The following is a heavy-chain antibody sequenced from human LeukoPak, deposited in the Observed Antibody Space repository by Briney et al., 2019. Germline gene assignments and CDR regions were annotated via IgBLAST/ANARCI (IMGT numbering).Heavy chain of an antibody. D-gene: IGHD3-22*01. CDR1: GLIFSNAW. J-gene: IGHJ4*02. CDR2: IQSKADGGTT. V-gene: IGHV3-15*01. CDR3: RYYDSSGRRDY. Sequence: PGGSLRLSCAASGLIFSNAWMNWVRQAPGKGLEWVGRIQSKADGGTTDYAASVKGRFTVSGDDSKNTLYLQMNILRTDDTAVYYCRYYDSSGRRDYWGQGTLVTVSS.